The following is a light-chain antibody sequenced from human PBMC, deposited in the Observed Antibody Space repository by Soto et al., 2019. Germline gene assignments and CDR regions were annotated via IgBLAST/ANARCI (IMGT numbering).Light chain of an antibody. Sequence: EVVMTQSPRNLPVTLGQPASISCWSSQGLVYSDGNTYLNWFQQRPGHSPRRLLYKVSFRDSGVPDRFSGSGSGTAFTLTISRXXAEDVGIYYCMQATHWPPYTFGQGTKLEIK. V-gene: IGKV2-30*01. CDR2: KVS. CDR3: MQATHWPPYT. CDR1: QGLVYSDGNTY. J-gene: IGKJ2*01.